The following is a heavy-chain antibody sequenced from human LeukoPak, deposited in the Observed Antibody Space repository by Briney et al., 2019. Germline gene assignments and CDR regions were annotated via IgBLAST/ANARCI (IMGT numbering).Heavy chain of an antibody. V-gene: IGHV4-59*12. Sequence: SETLSLTCTVSGGSINSYYWSWIRQPPGKGLEWIGYIYYSGSTKYNPSLKSRVTISVDTSKNQFSLKLSSVTAADTAVYYCARSVRRLYGSGRSNWFDPWGQGTLVTVSS. D-gene: IGHD3-10*01. CDR1: GGSINSYY. CDR2: IYYSGST. J-gene: IGHJ5*02. CDR3: ARSVRRLYGSGRSNWFDP.